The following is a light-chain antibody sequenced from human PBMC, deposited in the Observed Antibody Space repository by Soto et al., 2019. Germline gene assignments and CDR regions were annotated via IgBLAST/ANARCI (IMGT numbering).Light chain of an antibody. V-gene: IGLV2-14*01. CDR3: SSYTGSSTLDV. Sequence: QSALTQPASVSGSPGQSITISCTGTSSDVGGYNYVSWYQQHPGKAPKLMIYDVSNRPSGVSNRFSGSKSGNTASLTISGLQAEDEADYYCSSYTGSSTLDVFGTGTKVTVL. CDR2: DVS. J-gene: IGLJ1*01. CDR1: SSDVGGYNY.